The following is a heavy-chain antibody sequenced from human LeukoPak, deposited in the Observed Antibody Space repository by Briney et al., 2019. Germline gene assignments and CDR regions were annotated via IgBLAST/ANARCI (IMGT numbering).Heavy chain of an antibody. V-gene: IGHV4-38-2*02. Sequence: SETLSLTCTVSNYSISSGYYWGWARQPPGKGLEWIGSIYQSATTYYNPSLKSRVTISVDTSKNQFSLKLSSVSAADTAVYYCARVGPYYYYYMDGWGKRSTVTVS. J-gene: IGHJ6*03. CDR2: IYQSATT. CDR3: ARVGPYYYYYMDG. CDR1: NYSISSGYY.